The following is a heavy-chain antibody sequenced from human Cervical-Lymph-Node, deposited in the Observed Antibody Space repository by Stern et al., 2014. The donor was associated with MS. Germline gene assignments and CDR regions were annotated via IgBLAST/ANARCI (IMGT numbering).Heavy chain of an antibody. CDR1: GGTFSGYT. V-gene: IGHV1-69*09. Sequence: VQLVESGAEVKKPGSSVRVPCKASGGTFSGYTISWVRQAPGQGLEWMGRIISVIGITNYAQKFQGRVTITADKSTNTAYMELTSLTSEDTAVYYCASQSEAGTGDWGQGTLVIVSS. CDR3: ASQSEAGTGD. CDR2: IISVIGIT. J-gene: IGHJ4*02. D-gene: IGHD1-1*01.